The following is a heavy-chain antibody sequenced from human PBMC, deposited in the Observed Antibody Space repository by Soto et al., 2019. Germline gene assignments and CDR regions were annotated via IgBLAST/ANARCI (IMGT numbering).Heavy chain of an antibody. CDR1: GFSLSSSGVG. CDR3: AHKGGRGAGMDV. J-gene: IGHJ6*02. V-gene: IGHV2-5*02. CDR2: IYWDGDK. D-gene: IGHD2-15*01. Sequence: QITLKESGPTLVKPTQTLTLTYIFSGFSLSSSGVGVGWIRQPPGKALEWLALIYWDGDKRYSPSLKTRLTITKDTSTNEVVLTMTNMDPVDTGTYYCAHKGGRGAGMDVWGQGTTVTVSS.